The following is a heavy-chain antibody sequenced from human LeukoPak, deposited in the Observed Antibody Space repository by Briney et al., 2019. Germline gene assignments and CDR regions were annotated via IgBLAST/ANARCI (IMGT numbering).Heavy chain of an antibody. CDR1: GFTYSSYA. V-gene: IGHV3-30-3*01. CDR2: ISYDGSNK. Sequence: GRSLRLFCAASGFTYSSYAIHWVRQAPGKGLEWVAVISYDGSNKYYADSVKGRFTISRDNSKNTLYLQMNSLRAEDTAVYYCARDAYYGSGSYLYYFDYWGQGTLVTVSS. D-gene: IGHD3-10*01. CDR3: ARDAYYGSGSYLYYFDY. J-gene: IGHJ4*02.